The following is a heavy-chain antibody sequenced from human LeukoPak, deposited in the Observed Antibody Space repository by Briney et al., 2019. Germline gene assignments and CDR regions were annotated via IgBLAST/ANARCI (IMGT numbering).Heavy chain of an antibody. CDR3: ARGVIPGRWRAFDI. CDR2: ISSSGSTI. J-gene: IGHJ3*02. Sequence: GGSLRLSCAASGFTFSDYYMSWIRQAPGKGLEWVSYISSSGSTIYYADSVKGRFTISRDNAKNSLYLQMNSLRAEDTAVYYCARGVIPGRWRAFDIWGQGTMVTVSS. D-gene: IGHD2-21*01. CDR1: GFTFSDYY. V-gene: IGHV3-11*01.